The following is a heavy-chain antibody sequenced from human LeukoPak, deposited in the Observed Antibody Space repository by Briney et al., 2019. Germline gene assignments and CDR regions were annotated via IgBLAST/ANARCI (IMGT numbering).Heavy chain of an antibody. J-gene: IGHJ4*02. Sequence: SETLSLTCTVSGGSISSYYWSWIRQPAGKGLEWIGRIYTSGSTNYNPSLKSRVTMSVDTSKNQFSLKLSSVTAADTAVYYCARNIRLGIAAAGTAYFDYWGQGTLATVSS. D-gene: IGHD6-13*01. CDR2: IYTSGST. CDR3: ARNIRLGIAAAGTAYFDY. CDR1: GGSISSYY. V-gene: IGHV4-4*07.